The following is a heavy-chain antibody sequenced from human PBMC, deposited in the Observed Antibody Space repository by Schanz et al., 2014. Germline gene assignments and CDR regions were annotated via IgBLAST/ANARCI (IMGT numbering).Heavy chain of an antibody. D-gene: IGHD3-22*01. CDR2: IIPILGME. CDR3: ARYIQYHYDTSGPVGAFDI. V-gene: IGHV1-69*04. J-gene: IGHJ3*02. Sequence: QVPLVQSGAEVKKPGSSVKVSCKASGGTFSSYAFSWVRQAPGQGLEWMGKIIPILGMENYAQKFQGRVTITADISTSTAYMDLSSLRSDDTAVYYCARYIQYHYDTSGPVGAFDIWGQGTVVTVSS. CDR1: GGTFSSYA.